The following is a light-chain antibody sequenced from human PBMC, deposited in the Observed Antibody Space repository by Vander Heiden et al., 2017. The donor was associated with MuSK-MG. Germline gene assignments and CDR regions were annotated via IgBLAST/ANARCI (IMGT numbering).Light chain of an antibody. J-gene: IGKJ2*01. CDR1: QSVRTY. Sequence: TLSVSPGERATLSCRDTQSVRTYLAWYQQKPGQTPRLLIYGASTRATGSPARFSGSGSGTEFTRTISSLQSEDWAVDYCQHDNSGPPSCGQGTKMEIK. CDR3: QHDNSGPPS. V-gene: IGKV3-15*01. CDR2: GAS.